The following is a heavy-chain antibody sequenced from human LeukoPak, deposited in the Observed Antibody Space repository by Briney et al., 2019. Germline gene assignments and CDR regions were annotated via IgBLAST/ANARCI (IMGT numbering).Heavy chain of an antibody. D-gene: IGHD6-19*01. Sequence: SETLSLTCAVSGGSISSGGYSWSWIRQPPGKGLEWIGYIYHSGSTYYNPSLKSRVTISVDRSKNQFSLKLRSVTAADTAVYYCACSSLYDYWGQGTLVTVSS. CDR1: GGSISSGGYS. V-gene: IGHV4-30-2*01. CDR2: IYHSGST. J-gene: IGHJ4*02. CDR3: ACSSLYDY.